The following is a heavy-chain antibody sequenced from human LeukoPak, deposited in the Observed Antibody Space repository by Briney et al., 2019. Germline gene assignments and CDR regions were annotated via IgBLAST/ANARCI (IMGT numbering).Heavy chain of an antibody. CDR3: ARGRSQANWRLLGY. J-gene: IGHJ4*02. CDR1: GVSFSGYY. CDR2: INHSGST. D-gene: IGHD7-27*01. V-gene: IGHV4-34*01. Sequence: SETLPLTCAVYGVSFSGYYWSWIRQPPGKGLEWIGEINHSGSTNYNPSLKSRVTISVDTSKNQFSLKLSSVTAADTAVYYCARGRSQANWRLLGYWGQGTLVTVSS.